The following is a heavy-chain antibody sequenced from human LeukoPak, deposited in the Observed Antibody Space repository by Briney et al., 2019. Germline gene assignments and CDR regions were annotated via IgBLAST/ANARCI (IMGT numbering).Heavy chain of an antibody. V-gene: IGHV3-21*01. CDR3: ARGRYSSSWYLDY. J-gene: IGHJ4*02. D-gene: IGHD6-13*01. CDR2: ISSSSSYI. CDR1: GFTFSSYS. Sequence: GGSLRLSCAASGFTFSSYSMNWVRQAPGKGLEWVSSISSSSSYIYYADSVKGRFTISRDNAKNSLYLQMNSPRAEDTAVYYCARGRYSSSWYLDYWGQGTLVTVSS.